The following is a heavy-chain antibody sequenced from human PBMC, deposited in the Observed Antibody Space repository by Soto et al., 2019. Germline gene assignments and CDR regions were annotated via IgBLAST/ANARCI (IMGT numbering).Heavy chain of an antibody. D-gene: IGHD1-26*01. J-gene: IGHJ4*02. CDR3: TTRIWEIGPFDY. CDR1: GFTFGDYA. V-gene: IGHV3-49*03. Sequence: PGGSLRLSCTASGFTFGDYAMSWFRQAPGKGLEWVGFIRSKAYGGTTEYAASVKGRFTISRDDSKSIAYLQMNSLKTEDTAVYYCTTRIWEIGPFDYWRQGTLVTVSS. CDR2: IRSKAYGGTT.